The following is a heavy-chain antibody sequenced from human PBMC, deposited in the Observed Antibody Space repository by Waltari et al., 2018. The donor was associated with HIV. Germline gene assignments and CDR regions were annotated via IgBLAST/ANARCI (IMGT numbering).Heavy chain of an antibody. CDR3: ARGQTYYGSGSYFEY. CDR2: INHSGST. V-gene: IGHV4-34*01. D-gene: IGHD3-10*01. CDR1: GGSFSGYF. J-gene: IGHJ4*02. Sequence: QAQLQQWGAGLLKPSETLSLTCAVYGGSFSGYFWSWIRQPPGKGLEWIGEINHSGSTNYNPSLKSRLTRSVDTSKNQFSLKLNSVTAADTAVYYCARGQTYYGSGSYFEYWGQGTLVTVSS.